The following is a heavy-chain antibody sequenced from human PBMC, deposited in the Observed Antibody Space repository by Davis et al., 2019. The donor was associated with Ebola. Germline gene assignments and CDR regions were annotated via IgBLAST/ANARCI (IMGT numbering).Heavy chain of an antibody. V-gene: IGHV4-59*11. Sequence: PGGSLRLSCTVSGGSISSHYWSWIRQPPGKGLEWIGYIYYSGSTNYNPSLKSRVTISVDTSKNQFSLKLSSVTAADTAVYYCARALAAAGTGGYYYYYGMDVWGQGTTVTVSS. CDR3: ARALAAAGTGGYYYYYGMDV. D-gene: IGHD6-13*01. J-gene: IGHJ6*02. CDR2: IYYSGST. CDR1: GGSISSHY.